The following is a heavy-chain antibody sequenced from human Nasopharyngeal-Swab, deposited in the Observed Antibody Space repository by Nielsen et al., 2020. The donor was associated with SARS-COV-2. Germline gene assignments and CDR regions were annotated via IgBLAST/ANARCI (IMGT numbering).Heavy chain of an antibody. J-gene: IGHJ4*02. V-gene: IGHV3-30*18. D-gene: IGHD5-18*01. CDR1: GFTFSSYG. CDR3: AKGVYSYGYVADLYFDY. CDR2: ISYDGSNK. Sequence: LKISCAASGFTFSSYGMYWVRQAPGKGLEWVAVISYDGSNKYYADSVKGRFTISRDNSKNTLYLQMNSLRAEDTAVYYCAKGVYSYGYVADLYFDYWGQGTLVTVSS.